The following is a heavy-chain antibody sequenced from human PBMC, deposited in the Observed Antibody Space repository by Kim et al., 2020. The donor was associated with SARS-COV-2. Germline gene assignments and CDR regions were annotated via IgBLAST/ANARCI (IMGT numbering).Heavy chain of an antibody. CDR2: ISSSSSYT. CDR3: ARFFSYGDYVDY. CDR1: GFIFSDYY. V-gene: IGHV3-11*06. D-gene: IGHD4-17*01. J-gene: IGHJ4*02. Sequence: GGSLRLSCAASGFIFSDYYMTWIRQAPGKGLEWVSYISSSSSYTKYTDSVKGRFTISRDNAKNSLYLQMNSLRAEDTAVYYCARFFSYGDYVDYWGQGTLVIVSS.